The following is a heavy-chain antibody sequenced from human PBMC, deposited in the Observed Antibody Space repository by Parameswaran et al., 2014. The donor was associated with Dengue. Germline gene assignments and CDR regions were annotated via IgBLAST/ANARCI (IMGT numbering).Heavy chain of an antibody. CDR2: IWYDGSNK. J-gene: IGHJ4*02. D-gene: IGHD3-16*02. V-gene: IGHV3-33*01. Sequence: GGSLRLSCAASGFTFSSYGMHWVRQAPGKGLEWVAVIWYDGSNKYYADSVKGRFTISRDNSKNTLYLQMNSLRAEDTAVYYCVTRWDYVWGSYRLLDYWGQGTLVTVSS. CDR3: VTRWDYVWGSYRLLDY. CDR1: GFTFSSYG.